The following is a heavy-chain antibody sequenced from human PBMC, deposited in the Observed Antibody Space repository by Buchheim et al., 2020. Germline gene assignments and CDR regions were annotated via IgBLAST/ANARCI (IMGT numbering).Heavy chain of an antibody. CDR3: AKDLSPILALDY. V-gene: IGHV3-30*18. J-gene: IGHJ4*02. CDR2: ISYDGSVQ. CDR1: GFTFSSFG. Sequence: QVQLVESGGGVVQPGRSLRLSCAASGFTFSSFGIHWVRQAPGKGLEWVAVISYDGSVQYYADSVKGRFTISRANSKNTLYLLVNSLRAEDTAVYYCAKDLSPILALDYGGQGAL. D-gene: IGHD3-3*02.